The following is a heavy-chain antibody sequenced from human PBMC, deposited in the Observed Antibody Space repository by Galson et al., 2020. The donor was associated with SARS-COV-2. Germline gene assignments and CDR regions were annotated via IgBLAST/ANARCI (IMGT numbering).Heavy chain of an antibody. CDR3: AKESSRGAFGDY. Sequence: GGSLRLSCAASGFIFDDFGMHWVRQGPGKGLEWVPHISWDGVTTYYADSEKGRFTISSDHNRESLYLQMSSLKPEDSALYYGAKESSRGAFGDYWGQGTLVTVSS. CDR2: ISWDGVTT. J-gene: IGHJ4*02. CDR1: GFIFDDFG. D-gene: IGHD3-16*01. V-gene: IGHV3-43D*03.